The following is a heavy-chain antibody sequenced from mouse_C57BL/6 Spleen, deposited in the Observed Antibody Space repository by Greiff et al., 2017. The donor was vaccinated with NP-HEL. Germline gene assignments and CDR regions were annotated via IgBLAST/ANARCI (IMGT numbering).Heavy chain of an antibody. Sequence: QVHVKQPGAELVKPGASVKVSCKASGYTFTSYWMHWVKQRPGQGLEWIGRIHPSDSDTNYNQKFKGKATLTVDKSSSTAYMQLSSLTSEDSAVYYCAIPLYYGLWFAYWGQGTLVTVSA. CDR1: GYTFTSYW. D-gene: IGHD2-1*01. V-gene: IGHV1-74*01. CDR2: IHPSDSDT. CDR3: AIPLYYGLWFAY. J-gene: IGHJ3*01.